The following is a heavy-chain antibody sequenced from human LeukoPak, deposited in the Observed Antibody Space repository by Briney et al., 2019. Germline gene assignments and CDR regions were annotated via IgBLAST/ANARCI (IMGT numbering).Heavy chain of an antibody. CDR3: ARGDYGDYVRANDAFDI. D-gene: IGHD4-17*01. J-gene: IGHJ3*02. V-gene: IGHV3-74*01. CDR2: IKSDGSSI. CDR1: GFTFSSYW. Sequence: GGSLRLSCAASGFTFSSYWMPWVRQAPGKGLVWVSRIKSDGSSIIYADSVRGRFTISRDNAKSTLYLQMSSLRAEDTAVYYCARGDYGDYVRANDAFDIWGQGTMVTVSS.